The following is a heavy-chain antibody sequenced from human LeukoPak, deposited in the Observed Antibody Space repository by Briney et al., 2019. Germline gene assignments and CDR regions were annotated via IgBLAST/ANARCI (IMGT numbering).Heavy chain of an antibody. CDR1: GLTFDDYG. V-gene: IGHV3-20*04. D-gene: IGHD5-24*01. J-gene: IGHJ3*01. CDR3: ARRLEALDAFDV. Sequence: GGSLRLSCAASGLTFDDYGMSWVRQAPGKGLEWVAGINWNGGSTGYADSVKGRFTISRDNAKNSLYLQMNSLGAEDTALYYCARRLEALDAFDVWGLGTMVTVSS. CDR2: INWNGGST.